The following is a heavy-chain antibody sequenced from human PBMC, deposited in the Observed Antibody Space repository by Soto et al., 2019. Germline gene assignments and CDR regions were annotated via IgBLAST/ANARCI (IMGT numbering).Heavy chain of an antibody. V-gene: IGHV1-18*01. D-gene: IGHD3-16*01. Sequence: QVQLVQSGAEVKNPGASVKVSCKASGYTFTRYGIGWARQAPGQGLEWMGWINTYNGNTNYAQNVQGRVTLTTDTSTSTAYMALRSLRSNDTAIYYCAMVDVYVTTSPQDVWGQGTTVIVSS. CDR1: GYTFTRYG. J-gene: IGHJ6*02. CDR3: AMVDVYVTTSPQDV. CDR2: INTYNGNT.